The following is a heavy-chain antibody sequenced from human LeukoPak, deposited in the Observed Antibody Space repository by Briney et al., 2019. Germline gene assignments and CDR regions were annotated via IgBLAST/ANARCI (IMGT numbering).Heavy chain of an antibody. CDR1: GGSISSYY. D-gene: IGHD2-2*01. CDR3: ARDQLSWSDP. Sequence: PSETLSLTCTVSGGSISSYYWSWIRQPPGKGLEWIGYIYYSGSTNYNPSLKSRVTISVDTSKNQFSLKLSSVTAADTAVYYCARDQLSWSDPWGQGTLVTVSS. V-gene: IGHV4-59*01. J-gene: IGHJ5*02. CDR2: IYYSGST.